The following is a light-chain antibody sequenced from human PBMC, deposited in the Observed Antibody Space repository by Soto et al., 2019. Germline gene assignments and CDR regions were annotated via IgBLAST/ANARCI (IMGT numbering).Light chain of an antibody. J-gene: IGKJ4*01. CDR1: QYIGRY. CDR3: QKNYSAPLT. Sequence: SQSASVGDRVTITCRAGQYIGRYLNWYQQKPGKVPKLLIYAASSLHSGVPSRFSGSGSGTDFTLTISSLQPEDFATYSCQKNYSAPLTFGGGTKVDIK. CDR2: AAS. V-gene: IGKV1-39*01.